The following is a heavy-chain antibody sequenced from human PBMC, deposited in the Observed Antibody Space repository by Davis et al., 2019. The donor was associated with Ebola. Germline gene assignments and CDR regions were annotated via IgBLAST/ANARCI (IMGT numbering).Heavy chain of an antibody. V-gene: IGHV4-34*01. CDR1: GGSFSGYY. D-gene: IGHD2-21*01. J-gene: IGHJ5*02. Sequence: MPSETLSLTCAVYGGSFSGYYWSWIRQPPGKGLEWIGEIYHSGSTNYNPSLKSRVTISVDKSKNQFSLKLSSVTAADTAVYYCARDKGLWWRGWFDPWGQGTLVTVSS. CDR3: ARDKGLWWRGWFDP. CDR2: IYHSGST.